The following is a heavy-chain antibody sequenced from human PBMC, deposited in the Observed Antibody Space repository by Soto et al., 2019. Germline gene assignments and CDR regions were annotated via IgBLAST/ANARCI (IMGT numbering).Heavy chain of an antibody. D-gene: IGHD5-12*01. Sequence: GASVKVSCKASGYTFTGYYMHWVRQAPGQGLEWMGWINPNSGGTNYAQKFQGWVTMTRDTSISTAYMELSRLRSDDTAVYYCARSDIVATNGLRNYYYGMDVWGQGTTVTVSS. CDR1: GYTFTGYY. CDR2: INPNSGGT. J-gene: IGHJ6*02. V-gene: IGHV1-2*04. CDR3: ARSDIVATNGLRNYYYGMDV.